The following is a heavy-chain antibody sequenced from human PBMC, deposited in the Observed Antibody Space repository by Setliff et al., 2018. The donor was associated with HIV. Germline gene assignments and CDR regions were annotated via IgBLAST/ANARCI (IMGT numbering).Heavy chain of an antibody. CDR2: IVPIFGTP. CDR3: ATDPQKGGYYYYYMDV. J-gene: IGHJ6*03. D-gene: IGHD2-15*01. V-gene: IGHV1-69*13. Sequence: SVKVSCKASGYTFSSYDINWVRQATGQGLEWMGQIVPIFGTPSYAQKFQGRVTITADESTNTAFMELGSLRSDDTAVYYCATDPQKGGYYYYYMDVWGKGTTVTVS. CDR1: GYTFSSYD.